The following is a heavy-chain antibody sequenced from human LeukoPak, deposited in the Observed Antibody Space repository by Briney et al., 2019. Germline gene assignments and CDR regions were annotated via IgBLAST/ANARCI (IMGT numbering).Heavy chain of an antibody. CDR1: GFTFSTYD. CDR2: ICTIGDT. V-gene: IGHV3-13*01. CDR3: ARATVIGDAPVPGHMDV. D-gene: IGHD2-21*01. Sequence: GGSLRLSCAASGFTFSTYDMHWVRQVSGKGLEWVSSICTIGDTFYPGSVKGRFTISRENAKNSLYLQMNGLRAGDTAVYYCARATVIGDAPVPGHMDVWGKGTTVTVSS. J-gene: IGHJ6*03.